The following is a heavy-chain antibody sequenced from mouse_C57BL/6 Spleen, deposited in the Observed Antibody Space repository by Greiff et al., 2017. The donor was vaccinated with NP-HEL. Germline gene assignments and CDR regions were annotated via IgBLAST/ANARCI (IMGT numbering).Heavy chain of an antibody. J-gene: IGHJ2*01. Sequence: VQVVESGAELVKPGASVKISCKASGYTFTDYYINWVKRRLGQGLEWIGKFGPGRGSTYYNEKFKGKATLTADKSSNTAYMQLSSLTSEDSAVYFCARSPGGSHFDYWGQGTTLTVSS. CDR1: GYTFTDYY. CDR2: FGPGRGST. V-gene: IGHV1-77*01. CDR3: ARSPGGSHFDY.